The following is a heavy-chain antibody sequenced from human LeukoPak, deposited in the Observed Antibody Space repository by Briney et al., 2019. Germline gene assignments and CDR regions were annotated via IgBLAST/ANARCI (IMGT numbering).Heavy chain of an antibody. J-gene: IGHJ5*02. V-gene: IGHV3-33*06. CDR2: IWYDGSNK. CDR3: AKTASGRGYGSGSYYSTNWFDP. Sequence: QPGRSLRLSCAASGFTFSSYGMHWVRQAPGKGLEWVALIWYDGSNKYYADSVKGRFTISRDNSKNTLYLQMNSLRAEDTAVYYCAKTASGRGYGSGSYYSTNWFDPWGQGTLVTVSS. D-gene: IGHD3-10*01. CDR1: GFTFSSYG.